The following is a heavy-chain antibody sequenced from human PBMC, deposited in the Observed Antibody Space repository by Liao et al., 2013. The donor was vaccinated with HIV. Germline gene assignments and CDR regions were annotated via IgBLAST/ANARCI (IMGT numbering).Heavy chain of an antibody. V-gene: IGHV4-59*12. CDR1: GGSISSYY. J-gene: IGHJ6*03. Sequence: QLQLQESGPGLVKPSETLSLTCSVSGGSISSYYWSWIRQAAGKGLEWIGEIHHSGSTNYNPSLKSRVTIAVDTSKKQFSLKLSSVTAADTAVYYCARGRYRAGNYYDSRGYYDMDVWGKGTTVTVSS. CDR3: ARGRYRAGNYYDSRGYYDMDV. D-gene: IGHD3-22*01. CDR2: IHHSGST.